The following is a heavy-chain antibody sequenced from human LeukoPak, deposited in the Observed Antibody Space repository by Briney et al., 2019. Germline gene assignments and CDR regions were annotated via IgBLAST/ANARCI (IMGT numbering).Heavy chain of an antibody. D-gene: IGHD5-18*01. CDR2: IYYSGST. V-gene: IGHV4-59*08. CDR3: AGDRRGYSYGSFDY. CDR1: GGSISSYY. J-gene: IGHJ4*02. Sequence: PSETLSLTCTVPGGSISSYYWSWIRQPPGKGLEWIGYIYYSGSTNYNPSLKSRVTISVDTSKNQFSLKLSSVTAADTAVYYCAGDRRGYSYGSFDYWGQGTLVTVSS.